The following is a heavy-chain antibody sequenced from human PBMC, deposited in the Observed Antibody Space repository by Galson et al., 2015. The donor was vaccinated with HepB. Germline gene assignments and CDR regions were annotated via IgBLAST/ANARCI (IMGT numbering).Heavy chain of an antibody. V-gene: IGHV4-59*08. D-gene: IGHD4-17*01. CDR2: IYYSGST. CDR1: GGSISSYY. J-gene: IGHJ4*02. CDR3: ARLDGDYTGRYFDY. Sequence: SETLSLTCTVSGGSISSYYWSWIRQPPGKGLEWIGYIYYSGSTNYNPSLKSRVTISVDTSKNQFSLKLSSVTAADTAVYYCARLDGDYTGRYFDYWGQGTLVTVSS.